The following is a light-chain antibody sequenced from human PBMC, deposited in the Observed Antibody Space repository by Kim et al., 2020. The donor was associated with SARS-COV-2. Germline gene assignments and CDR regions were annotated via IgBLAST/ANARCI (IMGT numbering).Light chain of an antibody. Sequence: ASGGDRVTITCRASQDISSWVACYQQKPGKAPNLLIDAAASLQSGVPSRFSGSESGKDFTLTINNLQPEDFAAYYCQQAHSFPLSFGGGTKVDI. J-gene: IGKJ4*01. CDR2: AAA. V-gene: IGKV1-12*01. CDR1: QDISSW. CDR3: QQAHSFPLS.